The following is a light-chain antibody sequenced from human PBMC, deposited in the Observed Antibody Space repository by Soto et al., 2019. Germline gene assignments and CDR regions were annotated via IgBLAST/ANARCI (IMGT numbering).Light chain of an antibody. V-gene: IGKV3-11*01. Sequence: EIVLTQSPATLSLSPGERATLSCRASQSVSSYLAWYQQKPGQAPRLLIYDASNRATGIPARFSGSGSGTDCTLTISSLEPEDFAFYYCQQRSNSITFGQGTRLEIK. CDR2: DAS. CDR3: QQRSNSIT. J-gene: IGKJ5*01. CDR1: QSVSSY.